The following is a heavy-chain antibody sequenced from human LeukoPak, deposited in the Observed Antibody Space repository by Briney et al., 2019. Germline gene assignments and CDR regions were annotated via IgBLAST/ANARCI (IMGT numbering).Heavy chain of an antibody. J-gene: IGHJ4*02. D-gene: IGHD3-10*01. CDR3: ARDGGGRYGSGTDY. CDR1: GFTFSSYS. CDR2: ISSSSSYI. Sequence: PGGSLRLSCAASGFTFSSYSMNWVRQAPGKGLEWVSSISSSSSYIYYADSVKGRFTISRDNAKNSLYLQMNSLRAEDTALYYCARDGGGRYGSGTDYWGQGTLVTVSS. V-gene: IGHV3-21*04.